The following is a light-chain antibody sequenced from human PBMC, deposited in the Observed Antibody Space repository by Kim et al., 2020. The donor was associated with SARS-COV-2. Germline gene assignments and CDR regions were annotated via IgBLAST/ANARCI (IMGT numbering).Light chain of an antibody. CDR3: QQYNSYPWT. CDR1: QSVSNW. Sequence: DIQMTQSPSTLSASVGDRVTITCRASQSVSNWLAWYQQKPGKAPKLLIYKASSLESGVPSRFNGSGSGTDFTLTISSLQPDDFATYYCQQYNSYPWTFGQGTKVDIK. V-gene: IGKV1-5*03. J-gene: IGKJ1*01. CDR2: KAS.